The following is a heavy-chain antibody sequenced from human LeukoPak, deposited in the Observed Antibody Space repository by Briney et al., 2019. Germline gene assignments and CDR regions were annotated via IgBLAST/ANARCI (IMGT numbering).Heavy chain of an antibody. J-gene: IGHJ4*02. V-gene: IGHV1-18*01. CDR1: GYTFTSYG. CDR2: ISAYNGNT. Sequence: ASVKVSCNASGYTFTSYGISWLRQAPGQGREGMGWISAYNGNTNYAQKLQGRVTMTTDTSTSTAYMELRSLRSDDTAVYYCARGSDFWSGYYTPYYFDYWGQGTLVTVSS. CDR3: ARGSDFWSGYYTPYYFDY. D-gene: IGHD3-3*01.